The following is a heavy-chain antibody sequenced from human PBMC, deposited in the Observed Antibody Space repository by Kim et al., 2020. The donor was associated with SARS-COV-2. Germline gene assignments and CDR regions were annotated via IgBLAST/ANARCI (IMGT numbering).Heavy chain of an antibody. D-gene: IGHD6-13*01. CDR3: ARGPRLGAAAVKIMDV. V-gene: IGHV3-21*01. J-gene: IGHJ6*02. Sequence: DSVKGRFTISRDNAKNSLYLQMNSLRAEDTAVYYCARGPRLGAAAVKIMDVWGQGTTVTVSS.